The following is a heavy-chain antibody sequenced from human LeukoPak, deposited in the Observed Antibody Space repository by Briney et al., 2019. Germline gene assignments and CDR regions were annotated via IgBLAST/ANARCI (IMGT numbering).Heavy chain of an antibody. Sequence: PGGSLRLSCAASGFTFDRYDMHWVRQATGKGLEWISAIGNAADTYYPGSVKGRFTISRENAKNSLYPQMNALRAGDTAVYFCAGGRGQIINYWGQGTLVTVSS. J-gene: IGHJ4*02. V-gene: IGHV3-13*01. CDR1: GFTFDRYD. CDR3: AGGRGQIINY. CDR2: IGNAADT.